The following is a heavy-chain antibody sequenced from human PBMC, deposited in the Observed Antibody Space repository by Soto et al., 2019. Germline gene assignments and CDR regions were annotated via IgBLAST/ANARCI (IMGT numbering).Heavy chain of an antibody. D-gene: IGHD6-13*01. CDR2: ISSSSSTI. CDR1: GFPFSIYS. CDR3: ARDMYISSRPPWYDYGKDG. V-gene: IGHV3-48*02. Sequence: PGGSLRLSCAACGFPFSIYSMNLVRQAPGKGLEWVSYISSSSSTIYYADSVKGRFTISRDNAKNSLYLQMKSLRDEDTAVYYCARDMYISSRPPWYDYGKDGWGQGTTVTVSS. J-gene: IGHJ6*02.